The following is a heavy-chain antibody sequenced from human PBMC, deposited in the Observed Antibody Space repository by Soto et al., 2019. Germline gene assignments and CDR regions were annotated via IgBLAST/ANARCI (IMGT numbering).Heavy chain of an antibody. CDR2: IYYSGST. D-gene: IGHD2-15*01. Sequence: SETLSLTCTVSGASISRYYWSWIRQPPGKGLEWIGYIYYSGSTNYNPSLKSRATISVDTSKNQFSLNLSSVTAADTAVYYCARDRRYGSGGSCSADDAFDSWGQGTMVTVSS. CDR1: GASISRYY. J-gene: IGHJ3*02. CDR3: ARDRRYGSGGSCSADDAFDS. V-gene: IGHV4-59*01.